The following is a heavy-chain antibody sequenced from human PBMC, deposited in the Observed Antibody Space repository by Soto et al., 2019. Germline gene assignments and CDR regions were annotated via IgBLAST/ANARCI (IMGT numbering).Heavy chain of an antibody. CDR2: IFPDDSDT. J-gene: IGHJ4*02. D-gene: IGHD3-16*01. CDR1: GYSLTNIW. V-gene: IGHV5-51*01. Sequence: GESLKISCNGSGYSLTNIWIHWVRQMPGQGLEWMGIIFPDDSDTRYSPSFQGHVTISVDKSISTAYVQWSSLKASDSAIYYCFRGGVTSRTFDYWGQGTLVTVSS. CDR3: FRGGVTSRTFDY.